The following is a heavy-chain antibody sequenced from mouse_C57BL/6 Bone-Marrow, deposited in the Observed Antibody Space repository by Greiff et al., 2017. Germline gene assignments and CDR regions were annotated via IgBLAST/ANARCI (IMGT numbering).Heavy chain of an antibody. V-gene: IGHV1-81*01. Sequence: LEESGAELARPGASVKLSCKASGYTFTSYGISWVKQRTGQGLEWIGEIYPRSGNTYYNEKFKGKATLTADKSSSTAYMELRSLTSEDSAVYFCSYDYVYYYAMDYWGQGTSVTVSS. CDR2: IYPRSGNT. D-gene: IGHD2-4*01. CDR3: SYDYVYYYAMDY. J-gene: IGHJ4*01. CDR1: GYTFTSYG.